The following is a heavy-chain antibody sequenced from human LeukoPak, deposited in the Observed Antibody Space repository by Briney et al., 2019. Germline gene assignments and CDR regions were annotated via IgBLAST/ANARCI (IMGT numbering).Heavy chain of an antibody. D-gene: IGHD4-17*01. J-gene: IGHJ6*02. CDR3: ARQDYGDYGRYYYGMDV. Sequence: GGSLRLSCAASGFTVSSNYMSWVRQAPGKGLEWVSVIYSGGSAYYADSVKGRFTISRDNSKNTLYLQMNSLRAEDTAVYYCARQDYGDYGRYYYGMDVWGQGTTVTVSS. V-gene: IGHV3-53*01. CDR2: IYSGGSA. CDR1: GFTVSSNY.